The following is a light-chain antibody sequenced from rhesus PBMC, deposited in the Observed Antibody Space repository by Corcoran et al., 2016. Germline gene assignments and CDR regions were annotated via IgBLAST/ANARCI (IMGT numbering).Light chain of an antibody. CDR2: GAS. CDR1: QSVSSS. V-gene: IGKV3-24*01. J-gene: IGKJ2*01. CDR3: LQHSNWPYS. Sequence: EIVMTQSPATLSLSPGERATLSCRASQSVSSSLAWSQQKPGQAPRLLIYGASSRATGIPDRFSGSGCGTDVTLTISSLEPEDVAVYYCLQHSNWPYSFGQGTKVEIK.